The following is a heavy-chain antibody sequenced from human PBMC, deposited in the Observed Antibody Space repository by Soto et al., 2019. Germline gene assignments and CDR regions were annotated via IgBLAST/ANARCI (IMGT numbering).Heavy chain of an antibody. CDR2: ISANNGDT. CDR1: GFTFRIYG. Sequence: VKVSCKASGFTFRIYGVSWVRQAPGQGLEWMGWISANNGDTHYAQKFQGRVTLTTDPSTSTAYMEVRSLRSDDTAVYFCARKGTGAPVDYWGQGTLVTVSS. D-gene: IGHD1-1*01. CDR3: ARKGTGAPVDY. V-gene: IGHV1-18*01. J-gene: IGHJ4*02.